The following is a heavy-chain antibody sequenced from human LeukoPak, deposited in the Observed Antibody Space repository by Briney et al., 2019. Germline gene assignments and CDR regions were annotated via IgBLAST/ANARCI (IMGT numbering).Heavy chain of an antibody. J-gene: IGHJ4*02. CDR2: ISSSGSTI. V-gene: IGHV3-11*01. D-gene: IGHD3-22*01. CDR1: GFTFSDYY. Sequence: GGSLRLSCAASGFTFSDYYMSWIRQAPGKGLEWVSYISSSGSTIYYADSVKGRFAISRDNAKNSLYLQMNSLRAEDTAVYYCAREDYYDSSGYYDYWGQGTLVTVSS. CDR3: AREDYYDSSGYYDY.